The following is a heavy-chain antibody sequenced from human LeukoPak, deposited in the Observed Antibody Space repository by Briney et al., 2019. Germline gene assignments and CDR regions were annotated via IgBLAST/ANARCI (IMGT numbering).Heavy chain of an antibody. CDR1: GFTFSAYA. J-gene: IGHJ4*02. Sequence: PGGSLRLSCEASGFTFSAYAMTWVRQAPGKGLEWVSVIYSGGSTYYADSVKGRFTISRDNSKNTLYLQMNSLRAEDTAVYYCARGGATVVTPLGYWGQGTLVTVSS. V-gene: IGHV3-66*01. CDR2: IYSGGST. D-gene: IGHD4-23*01. CDR3: ARGGATVVTPLGY.